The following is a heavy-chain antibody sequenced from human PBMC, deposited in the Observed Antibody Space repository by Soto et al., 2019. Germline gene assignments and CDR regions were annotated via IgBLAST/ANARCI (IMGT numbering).Heavy chain of an antibody. CDR3: ARGDMTTAQYYYFMDD. J-gene: IGHJ6*03. V-gene: IGHV3-74*01. Sequence: EVQLVESGGGLVQPGGSLRLSCTASGFPLSDYWMHWVRQAPGKGLVWVSRINSDGSSRTYADPVKGRFTISRDNAQNTVYLQMNSLGADYTGAHCCARGDMTTAQYYYFMDDWGKGTTVTV. CDR1: GFPLSDYW. CDR2: INSDGSSR. D-gene: IGHD4-17*01.